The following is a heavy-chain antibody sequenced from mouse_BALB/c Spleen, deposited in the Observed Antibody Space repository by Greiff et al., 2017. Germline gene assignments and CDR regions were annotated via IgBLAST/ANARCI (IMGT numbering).Heavy chain of an antibody. D-gene: IGHD1-1*01. CDR1: GFSFTSYT. J-gene: IGHJ4*01. CDR3: TRESAAGVAKAMDY. Sequence: EVQVVESGAGLVKPGGSLNLSCAASGFSFTSYTMSWVRQPPEKSLEWVATIISGGSYTYYPDSVKGRFTISRDNAKNTLYLQMSSLRSEDTAMYYCTRESAAGVAKAMDYWGQGTSVTVSS. CDR2: IISGGSYT. V-gene: IGHV5-6-4*01.